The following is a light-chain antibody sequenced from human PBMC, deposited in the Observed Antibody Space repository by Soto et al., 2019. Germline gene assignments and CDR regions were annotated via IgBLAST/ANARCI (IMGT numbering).Light chain of an antibody. CDR1: QSVSSNY. Sequence: EIVMAQSPATLSVSPGERATLSCRAIQSVSSNYLVWYQQKPGQAPRLLISGVSTRATGIPARFSGSGSGTDFTLTISSLEPEDFAVYYCQQRSNWTPITFGQGTRLE. J-gene: IGKJ5*01. CDR3: QQRSNWTPIT. CDR2: GVS. V-gene: IGKV3-11*01.